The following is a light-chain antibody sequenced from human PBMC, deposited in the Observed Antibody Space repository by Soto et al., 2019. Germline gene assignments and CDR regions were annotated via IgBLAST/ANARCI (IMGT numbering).Light chain of an antibody. V-gene: IGLV2-14*01. CDR3: SLFTSAYTFV. Sequence: QSALTQPASVSGSPGQSIAISCTGTSSDVGGYNYVSWYQQHPGKAPKLLLSEVSNRPSGVSDRFSGSKPGNTASLTISGLQTQDEADYYCSLFTSAYTFVFGTGTKVTVL. CDR1: SSDVGGYNY. CDR2: EVS. J-gene: IGLJ1*01.